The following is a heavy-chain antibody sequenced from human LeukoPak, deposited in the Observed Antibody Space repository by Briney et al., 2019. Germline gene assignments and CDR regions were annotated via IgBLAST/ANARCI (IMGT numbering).Heavy chain of an antibody. Sequence: PSETMSLTCTVSGGSISSYYWSWIRQPPGKGLEWIGYIYYSGSTNYNPSLKSRVTISVDTSKNQFSLKLSSVTAADTAVYYCARVPVAAAYYYYGMDVWGQGTTVTVSS. D-gene: IGHD6-13*01. J-gene: IGHJ6*02. CDR3: ARVPVAAAYYYYGMDV. CDR1: GGSISSYY. V-gene: IGHV4-59*01. CDR2: IYYSGST.